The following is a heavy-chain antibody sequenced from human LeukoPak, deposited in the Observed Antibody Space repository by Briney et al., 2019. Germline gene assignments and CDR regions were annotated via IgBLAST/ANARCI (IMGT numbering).Heavy chain of an antibody. Sequence: GESLKISCKGSGYSFTSYWIGWVRQMPGKGLEWMGIIYPGDSDTRYSPSFQGQVTISADKSISTAYLQWSSLRASDTAMYYCARQYCSGGSCYNVWDFDYWGQGTLVTVSS. V-gene: IGHV5-51*01. CDR3: ARQYCSGGSCYNVWDFDY. D-gene: IGHD2-15*01. CDR1: GYSFTSYW. J-gene: IGHJ4*02. CDR2: IYPGDSDT.